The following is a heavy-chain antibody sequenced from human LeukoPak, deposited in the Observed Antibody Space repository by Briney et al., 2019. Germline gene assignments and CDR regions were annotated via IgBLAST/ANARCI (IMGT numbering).Heavy chain of an antibody. CDR2: ISSSSSYI. V-gene: IGHV3-21*01. J-gene: IGHJ4*02. CDR3: ARGGSGWYG. CDR1: GFTFSSYS. Sequence: PGGSLRLSCAASGFTFSSYSMTWSPRPPGKGLEWVSSISSSSSYIYYADSVKGRFTISRDNAKNSLYLQMNSLRAEDTAVYYCARGGSGWYGWGQGTLVTVSS. D-gene: IGHD6-19*01.